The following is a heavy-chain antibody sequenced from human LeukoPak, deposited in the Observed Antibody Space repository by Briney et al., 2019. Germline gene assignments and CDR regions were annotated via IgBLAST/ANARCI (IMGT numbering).Heavy chain of an antibody. CDR1: GFTFSSYG. Sequence: GGSLRLSRAASGFTFSSYGMHWVRQAPGKGLEWVAVISYDGSNKYYADSVKGRFTISRDNSKNTLYLQMNSLRAEDTAVYYCAKDLYYDILTGPIDYWGQGTLVTVSS. CDR2: ISYDGSNK. J-gene: IGHJ4*02. V-gene: IGHV3-30*18. D-gene: IGHD3-9*01. CDR3: AKDLYYDILTGPIDY.